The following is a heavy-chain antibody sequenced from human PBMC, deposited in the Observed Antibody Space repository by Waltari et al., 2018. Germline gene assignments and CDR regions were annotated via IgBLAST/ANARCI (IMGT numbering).Heavy chain of an antibody. V-gene: IGHV3-23*03. CDR1: GFTFSSYA. CDR2: IYSGGST. D-gene: IGHD1-1*01. CDR3: ANNWNADY. J-gene: IGHJ4*02. Sequence: EVQLLESGGGLVQPGGSLRLSCAASGFTFSSYAMSWVRQAPGKGLEWVSVIYSGGSTYYADSVKGRFTISRDNSKNTLYLQMNSLRAEDTAVYYCANNWNADYWGQGTLVTVSS.